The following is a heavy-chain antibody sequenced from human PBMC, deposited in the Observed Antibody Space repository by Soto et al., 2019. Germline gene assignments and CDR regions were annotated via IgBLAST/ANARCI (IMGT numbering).Heavy chain of an antibody. CDR3: ARDLRRIAAAGTYYYYYMDV. D-gene: IGHD6-13*01. CDR2: ISAYNGNT. V-gene: IGHV1-18*01. CDR1: GYTFTSYG. J-gene: IGHJ6*03. Sequence: ASVKVSCKASGYTFTSYGISWVRQAPGQGLEWMGWISAYNGNTNYAQKLQGRVTMTTDTSTSTAYMELRSLSSDDTAVYYCARDLRRIAAAGTYYYYYMDVWGKGTTVTVSS.